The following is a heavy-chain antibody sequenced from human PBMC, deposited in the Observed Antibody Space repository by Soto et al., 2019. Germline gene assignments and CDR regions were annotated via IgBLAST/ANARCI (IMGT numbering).Heavy chain of an antibody. CDR2: IYYSGST. CDR3: ARRAPMPGSSGYYLDY. CDR1: VGSISSSSYY. J-gene: IGHJ4*02. V-gene: IGHV4-39*01. Sequence: SEALSVTCTVSVGSISSSSYYWGWIRQPPGKGLEWIGNIYYSGSTYYNPSLKSRVTISVDTSKNQFSLKLSSLTAADTAVYYCARRAPMPGSSGYYLDYWGQGTLVTVSS. D-gene: IGHD3-22*01.